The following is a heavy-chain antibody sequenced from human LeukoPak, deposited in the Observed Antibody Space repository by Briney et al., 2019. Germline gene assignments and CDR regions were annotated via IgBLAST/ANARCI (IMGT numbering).Heavy chain of an antibody. J-gene: IGHJ4*02. CDR1: GGSISSYY. CDR2: IYTSGST. D-gene: IGHD3-3*01. Sequence: PSETLSLTCTVAGGSISSYYWSWIRQPAGKGLEWIGRIYTSGSTNYNPSLKGRVTISVDTSKTQFSLKLSSVTAADTAVYYCARLDIAPRVYDFWSGYLPDYWGQGTLVTVSS. CDR3: ARLDIAPRVYDFWSGYLPDY. V-gene: IGHV4-4*07.